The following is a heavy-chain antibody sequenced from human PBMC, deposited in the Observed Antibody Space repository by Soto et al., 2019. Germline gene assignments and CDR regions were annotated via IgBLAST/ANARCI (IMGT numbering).Heavy chain of an antibody. J-gene: IGHJ3*01. Sequence: EVQLVESGGGLVQPGESLRLSCAASGFTFSYYWMHWGRQAPGKGLVWVSRIHSDGSSTTYADSVKGRFTISRDNARNTLYLPMNSLRAEDTAVYYCARGDRGAFDLWGQGTVDTVSS. CDR3: ARGDRGAFDL. D-gene: IGHD1-26*01. V-gene: IGHV3-74*01. CDR2: IHSDGSST. CDR1: GFTFSYYW.